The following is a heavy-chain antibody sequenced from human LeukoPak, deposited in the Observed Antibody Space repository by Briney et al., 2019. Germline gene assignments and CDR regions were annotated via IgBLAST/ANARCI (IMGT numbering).Heavy chain of an antibody. Sequence: GGSRRLSCAASGFTFSSYAMSWVRQAPGKGLEWVSLISASGDNTYYANSVKGRFTISRDTSRNTLYLQMNSLRAEDTAVYYCAKDQIGAKAVYYYYMDVWGKGTTVTVSS. CDR1: GFTFSSYA. CDR3: AKDQIGAKAVYYYYMDV. CDR2: ISASGDNT. D-gene: IGHD1-26*01. V-gene: IGHV3-23*01. J-gene: IGHJ6*03.